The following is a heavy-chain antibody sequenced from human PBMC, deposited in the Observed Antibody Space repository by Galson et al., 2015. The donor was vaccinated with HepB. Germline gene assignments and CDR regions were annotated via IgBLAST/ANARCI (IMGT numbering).Heavy chain of an antibody. D-gene: IGHD6-6*01. V-gene: IGHV4-59*01. CDR3: ARDSYSSSSGNWFDP. CDR2: IYYSGST. CDR1: GGSISSYY. J-gene: IGHJ5*02. Sequence: SETLSLTCTVSGGSISSYYWSWIRQPPGKGLEWIGYIYYSGSTNYNPSLKSRVTISVDTSKNQFSLKLSSVTAADTAVYYCARDSYSSSSGNWFDPWGQGTLVTVSS.